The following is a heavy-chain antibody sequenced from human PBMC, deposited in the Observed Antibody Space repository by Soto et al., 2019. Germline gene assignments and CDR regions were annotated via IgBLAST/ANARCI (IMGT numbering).Heavy chain of an antibody. CDR2: IIPIFGTA. J-gene: IGHJ6*02. V-gene: IGHV1-69*13. D-gene: IGHD3-9*01. CDR3: ASPSRPYDILTGYYIPPGNYYYYYGMDV. CDR1: GGTFSSYA. Sequence: GASLKVSCKASGGTFSSYAIIWVRQAPGQGLECMGGIIPIFGTANYAQKFQGRVTITADESTSTAYMELSSLRSEDTAVYYCASPSRPYDILTGYYIPPGNYYYYYGMDVWGQGTTVTVSS.